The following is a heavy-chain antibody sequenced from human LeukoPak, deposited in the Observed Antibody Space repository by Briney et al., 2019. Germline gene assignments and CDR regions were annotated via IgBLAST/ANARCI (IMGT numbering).Heavy chain of an antibody. J-gene: IGHJ4*02. Sequence: SETLSLTCTVSGGSISSGDYYWSWIRQPPGKGLEWIGYIYYSGSTYYNPSLKSRVTISVDTSKNQFSLKLSSVTAADTAVYYCARGITMVRGPPDYWGQGTLVTVSP. V-gene: IGHV4-30-4*08. CDR3: ARGITMVRGPPDY. D-gene: IGHD3-10*01. CDR2: IYYSGST. CDR1: GGSISSGDYY.